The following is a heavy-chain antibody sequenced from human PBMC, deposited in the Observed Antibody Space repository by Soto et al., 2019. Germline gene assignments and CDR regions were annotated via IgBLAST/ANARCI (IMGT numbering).Heavy chain of an antibody. CDR2: IYPGDSDT. Sequence: GDSLKISCKGSGYSFTSYWIGWVRQMPGKGLEWMGIIYPGDSDTRYSPSFQGQVTISADKSISTAYLQWSSLKASDTTMYYCARAVSGSYPTLYGMDGWGQGATVTV. CDR1: GYSFTSYW. J-gene: IGHJ6*02. D-gene: IGHD1-26*01. V-gene: IGHV5-51*01. CDR3: ARAVSGSYPTLYGMDG.